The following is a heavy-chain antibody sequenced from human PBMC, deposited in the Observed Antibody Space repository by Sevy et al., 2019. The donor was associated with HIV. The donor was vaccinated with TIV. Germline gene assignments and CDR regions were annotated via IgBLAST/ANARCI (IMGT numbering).Heavy chain of an antibody. CDR3: AGENAWGRGYS. CDR2: IKEDGSAK. D-gene: IGHD1-26*01. J-gene: IGHJ4*02. Sequence: GGSLRLSCAASRFTFKTYWMSWVRQAPGKGLEWVGNIKEDGSAKYYADSVRGRFTISRDNAKNSLYLQMSSLRVEDTAMYYCAGENAWGRGYSWGQGTLVTVSS. CDR1: RFTFKTYW. V-gene: IGHV3-7*03.